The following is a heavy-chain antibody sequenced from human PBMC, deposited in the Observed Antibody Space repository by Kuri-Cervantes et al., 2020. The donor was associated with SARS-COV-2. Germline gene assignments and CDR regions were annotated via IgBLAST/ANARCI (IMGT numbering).Heavy chain of an antibody. CDR3: ARHQTYSNSWYVFDY. Sequence: SETLSLTCAVYGGSFSSYYWGWIRQPPGKGLEWIGSIYYSGSTYYNPSLKSRVTISVDTSKNQFSLKLSSVTAADTAVYYCARHQTYSNSWYVFDYWGQGTLVTVSS. D-gene: IGHD6-13*01. CDR1: GGSFSSYY. V-gene: IGHV4-39*01. CDR2: IYYSGST. J-gene: IGHJ4*02.